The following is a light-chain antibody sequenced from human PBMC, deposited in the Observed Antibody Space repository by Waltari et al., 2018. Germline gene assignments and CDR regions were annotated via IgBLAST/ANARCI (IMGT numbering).Light chain of an antibody. CDR2: GAS. CDR3: QQRRNWPWT. Sequence: EIVMTQSPATLSVSPGEGATLPCRASQSVSSNLAWYQHKPGQAPRLLIYGASTRATGIPARFSGSGSGTEFTLTISSLESEDFAIYYCQQRRNWPWTFGQGTRVEIK. V-gene: IGKV3-15*01. CDR1: QSVSSN. J-gene: IGKJ1*01.